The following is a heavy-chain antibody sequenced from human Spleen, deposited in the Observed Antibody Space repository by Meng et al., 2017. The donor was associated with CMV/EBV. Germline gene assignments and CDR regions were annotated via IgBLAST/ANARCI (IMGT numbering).Heavy chain of an antibody. CDR1: GYSFTRYD. V-gene: IGHV1-18*01. CDR3: ARAGVLRFLEWPSGGMDV. CDR2: ISAYNGNT. Sequence: ASVKVSCKTSGYSFTRYDINWVRQAPGQGLEWMGWISAYNGNTNYAQKLQGRVTMTTDTSTSTAYMELRSLRSDDTAVYYCARAGVLRFLEWPSGGMDVWGQGTTVTVSS. D-gene: IGHD3-3*01. J-gene: IGHJ6*02.